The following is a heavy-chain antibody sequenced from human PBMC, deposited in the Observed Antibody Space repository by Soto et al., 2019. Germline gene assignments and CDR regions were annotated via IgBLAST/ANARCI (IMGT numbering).Heavy chain of an antibody. CDR3: ALPSDILTGYQDAFDI. Sequence: ASVKVSCKASGYTFTSYDINWVRQATGQGLEWMRWMNPNSGNTGYAQKFQGRVTMTRNTSISTAYMELSSLRSEDTAVYYCALPSDILTGYQDAFDIWGQGTMVTVS. J-gene: IGHJ3*02. CDR1: GYTFTSYD. V-gene: IGHV1-8*01. CDR2: MNPNSGNT. D-gene: IGHD3-9*01.